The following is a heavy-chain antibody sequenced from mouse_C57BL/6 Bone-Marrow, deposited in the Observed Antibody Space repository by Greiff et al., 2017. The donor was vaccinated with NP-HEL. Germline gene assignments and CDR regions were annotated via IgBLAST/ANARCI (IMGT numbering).Heavy chain of an antibody. J-gene: IGHJ4*01. CDR1: GFTFSSYG. CDR2: ISSGGSYT. Sequence: EVMLVESGGDLVKPGGSLKLSCAASGFTFSSYGMSWVRQTPDKRLEWVATISSGGSYTYYLDSVKGRFTISRDNAKNTLYLQMSSRKSEDTAMYYCARRYYRGVYAMDYWGQGTSVTVSS. D-gene: IGHD2-14*01. V-gene: IGHV5-6*02. CDR3: ARRYYRGVYAMDY.